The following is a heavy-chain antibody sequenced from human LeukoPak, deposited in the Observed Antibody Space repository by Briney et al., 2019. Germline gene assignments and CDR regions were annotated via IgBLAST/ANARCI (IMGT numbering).Heavy chain of an antibody. CDR3: ARGLQTAVLVSPMVRGVIWWFDP. CDR2: INHSGST. D-gene: IGHD3-10*01. J-gene: IGHJ5*02. V-gene: IGHV4-34*01. CDR1: GGSLSGYY. Sequence: SETLSLTCAVYGGSLSGYYWSWIRQPPGKGLEWIGEINHSGSTNYNPSLKSRVTISVDTSKNQFSLKLSSVTAADTAVYYCARGLQTAVLVSPMVRGVIWWFDPWGQGTLVTVSS.